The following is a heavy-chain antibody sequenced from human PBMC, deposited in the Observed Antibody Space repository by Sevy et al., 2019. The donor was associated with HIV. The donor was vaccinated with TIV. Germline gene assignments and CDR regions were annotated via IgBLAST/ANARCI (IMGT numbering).Heavy chain of an antibody. J-gene: IGHJ4*02. D-gene: IGHD3-22*01. Sequence: SETLSLTCTVSGGSISTYYWSWIRQPPGKGLEWIGNIYFSGSTNYSPSLKSRVIISVDTSNNQCSLILSSVTAADTAVYYCARSYYDSSGCYDFWGQGTRVTVSS. CDR1: GGSISTYY. CDR3: ARSYYDSSGCYDF. CDR2: IYFSGST. V-gene: IGHV4-59*12.